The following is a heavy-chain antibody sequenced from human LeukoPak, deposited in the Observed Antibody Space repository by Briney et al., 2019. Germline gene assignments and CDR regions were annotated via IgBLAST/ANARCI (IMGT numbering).Heavy chain of an antibody. CDR1: GFTLSSNY. CDR3: ARDRTTAYYFDY. V-gene: IGHV3-53*01. D-gene: IGHD2/OR15-2a*01. Sequence: GGSLRLSCAASGFTLSSNYMSWVRQAPGKGLEWVSITYTGGSTYYADSVRGRFTISRDNSKNTLYLQMNSLRAEDTAVYYCARDRTTAYYFDYWGQGTLVTVSS. CDR2: TYTGGST. J-gene: IGHJ4*02.